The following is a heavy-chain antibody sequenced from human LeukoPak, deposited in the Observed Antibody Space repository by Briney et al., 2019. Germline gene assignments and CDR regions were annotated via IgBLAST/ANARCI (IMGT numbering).Heavy chain of an antibody. CDR3: ARGFTGWFDP. CDR1: GGSISSFY. Sequence: PSETLSLTCIVSGGSISSFYWSWIRQPPGKGLEWIGYISYSGSTKYNPSLKSRVTMSVDTSKNQFSLKLSSVTAADTAVYYCARGFTGWFDPWGQGTLVTVSS. D-gene: IGHD3-9*01. J-gene: IGHJ5*02. CDR2: ISYSGST. V-gene: IGHV4-59*12.